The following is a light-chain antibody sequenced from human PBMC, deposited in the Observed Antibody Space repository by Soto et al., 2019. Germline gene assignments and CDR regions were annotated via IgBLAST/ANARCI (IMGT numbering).Light chain of an antibody. CDR1: QGIRND. CDR2: DAS. V-gene: IGKV1-6*01. J-gene: IGKJ1*01. CDR3: HQRQSWPLT. Sequence: AIQLTQSPSSLSASVGDRVTITCRASQGIRNDLGWYQQKPGKAPRLLIYDASSIQSGVPPRFSGSGSGTDFTLTISDVEPEDFAVYYCHQRQSWPLTFGQGTKVDI.